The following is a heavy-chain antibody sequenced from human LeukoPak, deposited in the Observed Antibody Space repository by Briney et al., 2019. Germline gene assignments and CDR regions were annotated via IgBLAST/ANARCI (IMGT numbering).Heavy chain of an antibody. CDR1: GYTFTSYG. V-gene: IGHV1-18*01. CDR2: ISAYNGNT. CDR3: ARTIAAAGTLDYYYYMDV. J-gene: IGHJ6*03. D-gene: IGHD6-13*01. Sequence: ASVKVSCKASGYTFTSYGISWVRQAPGQGLEWMGWISAYNGNTNYAQKLQGRVTMTTDTSTSTAYMELRSLRSDDTAVYYCARTIAAAGTLDYYYYMDVWGKGTTVTVSS.